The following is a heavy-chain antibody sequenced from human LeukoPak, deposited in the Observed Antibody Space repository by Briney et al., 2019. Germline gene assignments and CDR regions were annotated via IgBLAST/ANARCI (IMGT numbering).Heavy chain of an antibody. J-gene: IGHJ4*02. D-gene: IGHD6-19*01. CDR1: GFTFDDYA. CDR2: ISWNSGSI. Sequence: GGSLRLSCAASGFTFDDYAMHWVRQAPGKGLEWVSGISWNSGSIGYADSVKGRFTISRDNAKNSLYLQMNSLRAEDTALYYCAKGYSSGWYNTNLNYWGQGTLVTVSS. V-gene: IGHV3-9*01. CDR3: AKGYSSGWYNTNLNY.